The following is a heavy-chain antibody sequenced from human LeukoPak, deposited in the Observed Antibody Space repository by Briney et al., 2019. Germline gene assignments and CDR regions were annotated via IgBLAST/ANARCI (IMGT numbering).Heavy chain of an antibody. CDR3: AAPSRIQLDY. V-gene: IGHV1-58*01. CDR2: IVVGSGNT. Sequence: VASVKVSCKASGFTFTSSAVQWVRQARGRRLEWIGWIVVGSGNTNYAQMFQGRVTITRDMSTSTAYMELSSLRSEDTAVYYCAAPSRIQLDYWGHGTLVTVSS. CDR1: GFTFTSSA. J-gene: IGHJ4*01. D-gene: IGHD5-18*01.